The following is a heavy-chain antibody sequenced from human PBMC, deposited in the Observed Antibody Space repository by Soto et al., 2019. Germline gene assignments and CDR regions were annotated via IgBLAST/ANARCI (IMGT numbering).Heavy chain of an antibody. CDR2: IYYSGST. Sequence: QLQLQESGPGLVKPSETLSLTCTVSGGSISSSSYYWGWIRQPPGKGLEWIGIIYYSGSTYYNPSPKSRVTISVDTSKNQFALELSSVTAADTAVYYCGGQENWFDPWGQGTLVTVSS. CDR1: GGSISSSSYY. CDR3: GGQENWFDP. J-gene: IGHJ5*02. V-gene: IGHV4-39*01.